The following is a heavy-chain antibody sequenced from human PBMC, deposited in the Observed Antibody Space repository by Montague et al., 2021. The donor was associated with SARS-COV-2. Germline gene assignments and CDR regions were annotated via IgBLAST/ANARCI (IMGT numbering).Heavy chain of an antibody. CDR3: ARGSVCRYYDFLTGSRSYFDY. V-gene: IGHV4-34*01. CDR1: GGSFSGYY. Sequence: SETLSLTCAVSGGSFSGYYWSWIRLPLGKGLEWIGVINHIGSTTYKSSLTSRVPISADTSKKQFSLKMSSVTAADTAVYYCARGSVCRYYDFLTGSRSYFDYWGQGTLVTASS. J-gene: IGHJ4*02. D-gene: IGHD3-9*01. CDR2: INHIGST.